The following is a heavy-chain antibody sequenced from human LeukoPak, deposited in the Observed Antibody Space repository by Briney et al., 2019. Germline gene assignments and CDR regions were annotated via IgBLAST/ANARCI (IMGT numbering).Heavy chain of an antibody. CDR1: GFTFRNYD. J-gene: IGHJ4*02. Sequence: GGSLRLSCAASGFTFRNYDMNWVRQAPGKGLEWVTNISGGGDTTYYADSVKGRFTISRDDSRSTLYLQMNSLRAEDTAKYYCAKCEAGVATICGGLYYWGQGTLVTVSS. CDR3: AKCEAGVATICGGLYY. D-gene: IGHD5-12*01. CDR2: ISGGGDTT. V-gene: IGHV3-23*01.